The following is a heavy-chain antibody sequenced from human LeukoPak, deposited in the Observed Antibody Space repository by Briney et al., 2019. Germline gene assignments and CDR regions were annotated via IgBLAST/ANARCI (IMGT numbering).Heavy chain of an antibody. CDR1: GASISSSSYY. CDR2: IYHSGST. D-gene: IGHD2-21*02. V-gene: IGHV4-39*07. Sequence: SETLSLTCTVSGASISSSSYYWGWIRQPPGKGLEWIGSIYHSGSTYYNPSLKSRVTISLDTSKNQFSLNLSSVTAADTAVYYCARDYIPPIVVVTAGWFDPWGQGTLVTVSS. J-gene: IGHJ5*02. CDR3: ARDYIPPIVVVTAGWFDP.